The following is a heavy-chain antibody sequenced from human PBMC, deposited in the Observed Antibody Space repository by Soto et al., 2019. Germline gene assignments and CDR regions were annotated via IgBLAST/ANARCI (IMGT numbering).Heavy chain of an antibody. CDR2: ISSDGATI. V-gene: IGHV3-11*01. J-gene: IGHJ4*02. D-gene: IGHD3-22*01. Sequence: PGGSLRLSCAASGFSFSDYYMTWIRQAPGKGLEWVSYISSDGATIYYADSVKGRFTISRDNAKNSLYLLMNSLRAEDTAFYYCAREGYGTSGYYPIGYWGQGTLVTVSS. CDR3: AREGYGTSGYYPIGY. CDR1: GFSFSDYY.